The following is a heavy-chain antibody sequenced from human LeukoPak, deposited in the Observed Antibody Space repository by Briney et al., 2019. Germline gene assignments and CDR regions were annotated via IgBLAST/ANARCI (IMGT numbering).Heavy chain of an antibody. V-gene: IGHV4-59*08. CDR1: GGSISSYY. CDR3: ARGAIIGGDFDY. Sequence: PSQTLSLTCAVSGGSISSYYWNWIRQPPGKGLEWIGYIYYSGSTNYNPSLKSRVTISVDTSKNQFSLKLSSVTAADTAVYYCARGAIIGGDFDYWGQGTLVTVSS. D-gene: IGHD2-21*01. CDR2: IYYSGST. J-gene: IGHJ4*02.